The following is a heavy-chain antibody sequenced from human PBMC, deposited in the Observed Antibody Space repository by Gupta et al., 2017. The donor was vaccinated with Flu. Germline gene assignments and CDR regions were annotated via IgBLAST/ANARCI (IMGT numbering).Heavy chain of an antibody. D-gene: IGHD6-19*01. CDR3: ARAKGARSVDPIDY. CDR2: IWYDGSNK. V-gene: IGHV3-33*01. Sequence: SYGMHWVRQAPGKGLEWVAVIWYDGSNKYYADSVKGRFTISRDNSKNTLYLQMNSLRAEDTAVYYCARAKGARSVDPIDYWGQGTLVTVSS. CDR1: SYG. J-gene: IGHJ4*02.